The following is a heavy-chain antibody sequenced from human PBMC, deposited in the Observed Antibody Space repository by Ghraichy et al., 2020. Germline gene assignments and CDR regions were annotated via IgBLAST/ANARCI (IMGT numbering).Heavy chain of an antibody. J-gene: IGHJ5*02. Sequence: SETLSLTCTVSGGSISSYYWSWIRQPAGKGLEWIGRIYTSGSTNYNPSLKSRVTMSVDTSKNQFSLKLSSVTAADTAVYYCARGRGRAEASHPYNWFDPWGQGTLVTVSS. CDR3: ARGRGRAEASHPYNWFDP. CDR2: IYTSGST. D-gene: IGHD1-14*01. CDR1: GGSISSYY. V-gene: IGHV4-4*07.